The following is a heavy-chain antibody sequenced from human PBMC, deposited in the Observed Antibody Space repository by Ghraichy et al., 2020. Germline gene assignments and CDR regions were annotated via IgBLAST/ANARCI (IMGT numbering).Heavy chain of an antibody. CDR1: GYSISSGYY. CDR3: ARDSEQQLPQIDY. D-gene: IGHD6-13*01. V-gene: IGHV4-38-2*02. J-gene: IGHJ4*02. Sequence: SQTLSLTCAVSGYSISSGYYWGWIRQPTGKGLEWIGSIYHSGSTYYNPSLKSRVTISVDTSKNQFSLKLSSVTAADTAVYYCARDSEQQLPQIDYWGQGTLVTVSS. CDR2: IYHSGST.